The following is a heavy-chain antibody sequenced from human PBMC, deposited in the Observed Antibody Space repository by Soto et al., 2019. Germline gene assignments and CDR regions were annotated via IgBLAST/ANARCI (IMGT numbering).Heavy chain of an antibody. J-gene: IGHJ4*02. CDR2: TYYRSKWYN. D-gene: IGHD1-26*01. CDR1: WDSVSSNSAA. V-gene: IGHV6-1*01. Sequence: LSLTCGISWDSVSSNSAAWNWLRQSPSRCLEWLGRTYYRSKWYNDYAVSVESRITINPDTSKNHFSLQLNFVTPEDTAVYFCARGEQYSGRIFDYWGQGTLVTVSS. CDR3: ARGEQYSGRIFDY.